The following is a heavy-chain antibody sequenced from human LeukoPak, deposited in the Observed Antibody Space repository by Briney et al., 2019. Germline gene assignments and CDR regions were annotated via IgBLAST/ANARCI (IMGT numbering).Heavy chain of an antibody. CDR1: GYTFTSYY. CDR3: ARDIKGSGWYTAFDI. V-gene: IGHV1-46*01. D-gene: IGHD6-19*01. J-gene: IGHJ3*02. CDR2: INPSGGST. Sequence: ASVKVSCKASGYTFTSYYMHWERLAPGQGLEWMGIINPSGGSTSYAQKFQGRVTMTRDMSTSTVYMELSSLRSEDTAVYYCARDIKGSGWYTAFDIWGQGTMVTVSS.